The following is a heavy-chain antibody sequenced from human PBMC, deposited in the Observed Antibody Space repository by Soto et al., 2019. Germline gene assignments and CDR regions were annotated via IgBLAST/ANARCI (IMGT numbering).Heavy chain of an antibody. D-gene: IGHD5-18*01. CDR1: GYTFTSYA. Sequence: ASVKVSCKASGYTFTSYAMHWVRQAPGQRLEWMGWINAGNGNTKYSQKFQGRVTITRDTSASTAYMELSSLRSEDTAVYYCARALKESKSNLGYSYGPYYYYGMDVWGQGTTVTVSS. CDR3: ARALKESKSNLGYSYGPYYYYGMDV. CDR2: INAGNGNT. J-gene: IGHJ6*02. V-gene: IGHV1-3*01.